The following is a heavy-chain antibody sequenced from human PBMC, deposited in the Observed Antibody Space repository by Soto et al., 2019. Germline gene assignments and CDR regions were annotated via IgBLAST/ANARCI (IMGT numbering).Heavy chain of an antibody. V-gene: IGHV3-53*01. J-gene: IGHJ4*02. D-gene: IGHD3-10*01. CDR1: GFTVSSNY. CDR2: IYSGGST. CDR3: ARHITMDPLLVY. Sequence: EVQLVESGGGLIQPGGSLRLSCAASGFTVSSNYMSWVRQAPGKGLEWVSVIYSGGSTYYADSVKGRFTISRDNSKNPLYLQMNSLRAEDTAVYYCARHITMDPLLVYWGQGTLVTVSS.